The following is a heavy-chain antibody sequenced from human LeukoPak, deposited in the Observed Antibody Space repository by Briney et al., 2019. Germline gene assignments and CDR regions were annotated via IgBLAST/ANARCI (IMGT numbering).Heavy chain of an antibody. J-gene: IGHJ5*02. Sequence: PSETLSLTCTVSGGSISSGGYYWSWIRQHPGKGLEWIGYIYYSGSTYYNPSLKSRVTISVDTSKNQFSLKLSSVTTADTAVYYCARVRGSTSCYVDHWGQGTLVTVSS. D-gene: IGHD2-2*01. CDR2: IYYSGST. CDR3: ARVRGSTSCYVDH. CDR1: GGSISSGGYY. V-gene: IGHV4-31*03.